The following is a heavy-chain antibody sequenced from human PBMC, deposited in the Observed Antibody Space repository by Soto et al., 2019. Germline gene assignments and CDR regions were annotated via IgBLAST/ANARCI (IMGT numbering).Heavy chain of an antibody. Sequence: QVQLQESGPGLVKPSQTLSLTCTVSYGSISSGDYYWSWIRQPPGKGLEWIGYIYYSGSTYYNPSLKSRVTISVDTSKNQCSLKLSSVTAADTAVYYCARAPVDGDYFDYWGQGALVTVSS. CDR1: YGSISSGDYY. CDR3: ARAPVDGDYFDY. CDR2: IYYSGST. J-gene: IGHJ4*02. D-gene: IGHD4-17*01. V-gene: IGHV4-30-4*01.